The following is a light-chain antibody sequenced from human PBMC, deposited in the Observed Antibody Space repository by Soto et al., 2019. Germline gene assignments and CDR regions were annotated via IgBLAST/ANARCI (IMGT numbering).Light chain of an antibody. CDR1: QSVGGN. Sequence: EIVMTQSPVTLSVSPGERATLSCRASQSVGGNLAWYQQKPGQAPRLLIHGASAIFTGIPARFSGSGSGTEFTLTISSLQSEDFAVYYCQQYSNWPWTFGQGTKVDFK. CDR3: QQYSNWPWT. CDR2: GAS. J-gene: IGKJ1*01. V-gene: IGKV3-15*01.